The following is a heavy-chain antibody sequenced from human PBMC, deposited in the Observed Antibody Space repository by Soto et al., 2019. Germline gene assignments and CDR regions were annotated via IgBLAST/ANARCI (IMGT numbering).Heavy chain of an antibody. Sequence: PGGSLRLSCAASGFSFSNAWMNWVRQAPGKGLEWIGRIKRKTDGETTDYAAPVKGRFTISRDDSKNTLYLQMNSLKTEDTAVYYCTTDPIIVGATGGQHWGQGTLVTVSS. D-gene: IGHD1-26*01. CDR1: GFSFSNAW. CDR2: IKRKTDGETT. CDR3: TTDPIIVGATGGQH. V-gene: IGHV3-15*07. J-gene: IGHJ1*01.